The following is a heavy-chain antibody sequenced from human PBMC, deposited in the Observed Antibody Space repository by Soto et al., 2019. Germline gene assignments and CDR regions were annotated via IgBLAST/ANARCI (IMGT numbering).Heavy chain of an antibody. J-gene: IGHJ2*01. CDR3: ARDGSFDTETRYFDL. CDR2: ISAYNGNT. D-gene: IGHD4-17*01. CDR1: GYTFTSYG. V-gene: IGHV1-18*01. Sequence: EASVKVSCKASGYTFTSYGIRWVRQAPGQGLEWMGWISAYNGNTNYAQKLQGRVTMTTDTSTSTAYMELRSLRSDDTAVYYCARDGSFDTETRYFDLWGRGTLVTVSS.